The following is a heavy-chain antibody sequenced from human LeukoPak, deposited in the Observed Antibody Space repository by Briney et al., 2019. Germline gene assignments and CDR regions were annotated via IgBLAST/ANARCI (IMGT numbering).Heavy chain of an antibody. V-gene: IGHV1-18*01. Sequence: GASVKVSCKASGNTFVSYGVSWVRQAPGQGLEWMGWSSPYKGNTNYAQNFQGRVTMTTDASTKTAYMELRSLKSDDTAVYYCARDNGDYNFDFWGQGTLVTVSS. J-gene: IGHJ4*02. CDR2: SSPYKGNT. CDR1: GNTFVSYG. CDR3: ARDNGDYNFDF. D-gene: IGHD4-17*01.